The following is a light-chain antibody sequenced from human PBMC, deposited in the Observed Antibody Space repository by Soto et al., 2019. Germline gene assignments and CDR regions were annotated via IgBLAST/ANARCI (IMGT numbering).Light chain of an antibody. J-gene: IGLJ2*01. V-gene: IGLV1-40*01. CDR2: ADN. CDR3: QSYDGGLSAWV. Sequence: QPVLTQPPSVSGAPGQRVTISCTGSTPNIGANYDVHWYQQFPGTAPKVLIYADNNRPSGVPDRFSGSKSGTSASLVITGLQAEDEAHYYCQSYDGGLSAWVFGGGTKLTVL. CDR1: TPNIGANYD.